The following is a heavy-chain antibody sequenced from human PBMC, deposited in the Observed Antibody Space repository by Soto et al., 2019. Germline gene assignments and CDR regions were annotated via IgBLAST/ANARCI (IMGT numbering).Heavy chain of an antibody. J-gene: IGHJ5*02. CDR3: ARDSATRGDYNWFDP. Sequence: VSVKIFCKASGDTFTSYAMHWGRQAPGQRLEWMGWINAGNGNTKYSQKFQGRVTITRATSASTAYMELSSRRPEDTAVDYCARDSATRGDYNWFDPWGQGTLVTVSS. V-gene: IGHV1-3*01. CDR2: INAGNGNT. CDR1: GDTFTSYA. D-gene: IGHD2-21*02.